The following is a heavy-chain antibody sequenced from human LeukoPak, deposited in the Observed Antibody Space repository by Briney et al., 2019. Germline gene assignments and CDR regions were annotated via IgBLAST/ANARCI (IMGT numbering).Heavy chain of an antibody. CDR2: IRGSGDRT. Sequence: GGSLRLSCAASGFTVSSNYMSWVRQAPGRGLEWVSAIRGSGDRTHYADSVKGRFTISRDNSKNTLYLQMNSLRAEDTAVYYCANLNAGLELLFYWGQGTLVTVSS. CDR3: ANLNAGLELLFY. CDR1: GFTVSSNY. J-gene: IGHJ4*02. D-gene: IGHD1-7*01. V-gene: IGHV3-23*01.